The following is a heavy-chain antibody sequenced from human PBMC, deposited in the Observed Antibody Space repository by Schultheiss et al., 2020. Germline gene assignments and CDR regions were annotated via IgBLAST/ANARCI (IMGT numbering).Heavy chain of an antibody. CDR1: GFRVSSYS. D-gene: IGHD3-3*01. CDR2: ISAGGSTK. CDR3: ARSSGAVTTSDY. V-gene: IGHV3-48*01. Sequence: GGSLRLSCAASGFRVSSYSMNWIRQAPGKGLEWVSCISAGGSTKLYPASLEGRFTISRDNSKNTVYLQMNSLRAEDTAVYYCARSSGAVTTSDYWGQGTLVTVSS. J-gene: IGHJ4*02.